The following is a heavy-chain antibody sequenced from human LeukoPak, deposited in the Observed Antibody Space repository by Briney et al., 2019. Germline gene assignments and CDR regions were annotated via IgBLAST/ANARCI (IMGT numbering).Heavy chain of an antibody. CDR2: ISYDGSNK. CDR1: GFTFSSYA. Sequence: GGSLRLSCAASGFTFSSYAMHWVRQAPGKGLEWVAVISYDGSNKYYADSVKGRFTISRDNSKNTLYLQMNSLRAEDTAVYYCAKFKERWLQFFDYWGQGTLVTVSS. V-gene: IGHV3-30*04. CDR3: AKFKERWLQFFDY. J-gene: IGHJ4*02. D-gene: IGHD5-24*01.